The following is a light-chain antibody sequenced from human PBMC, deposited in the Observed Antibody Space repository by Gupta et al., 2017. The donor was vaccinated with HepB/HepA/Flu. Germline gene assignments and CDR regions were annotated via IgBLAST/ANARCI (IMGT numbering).Light chain of an antibody. Sequence: VVTQSPFSLPVCPGEPASISCRSSQSLLHSHGYNSLYWYLQKPGQSPPLLIYVGSNRASGVPDRVSFSGSGTDFTLTISSVEAEDVGFDDCMQYLQTTSRKTFGQGTKLEIK. CDR3: MQYLQTTSRKT. CDR1: QSLLHSHGYNS. J-gene: IGKJ1*01. V-gene: IGKV2-28*01. CDR2: VGS.